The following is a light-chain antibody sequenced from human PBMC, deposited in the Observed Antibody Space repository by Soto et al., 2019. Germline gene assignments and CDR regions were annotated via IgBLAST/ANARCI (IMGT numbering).Light chain of an antibody. V-gene: IGKV3-20*01. CDR2: GAS. J-gene: IGKJ3*01. CDR1: QSVSSSY. Sequence: EIVLTQSPGTLSLSPGERATLSCRASQSVSSSYLAWYQQKPGQAPRLLIYGASSRATGIPDRFSGSGSGTDFTLTISRLEPEDFAVYYCQQYGSSLFTCGPGTKVDIK. CDR3: QQYGSSLFT.